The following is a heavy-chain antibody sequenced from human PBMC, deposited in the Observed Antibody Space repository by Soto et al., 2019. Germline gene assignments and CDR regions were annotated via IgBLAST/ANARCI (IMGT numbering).Heavy chain of an antibody. CDR1: GFIFSNYA. V-gene: IGHV3-23*01. CDR2: ISGSGADT. Sequence: EVQLLESGGDLVQPGGSLRLSCAPSGFIFSNYAMSWVRQARGKGLEWVSAISGSGADTYYTESVKGRFTISRDNFKNTLYLQMNSLRAEDTAVYYCAKDTGRGGGSVFDYWGQGTLVTVSS. CDR3: AKDTGRGGGSVFDY. J-gene: IGHJ4*02. D-gene: IGHD2-15*01.